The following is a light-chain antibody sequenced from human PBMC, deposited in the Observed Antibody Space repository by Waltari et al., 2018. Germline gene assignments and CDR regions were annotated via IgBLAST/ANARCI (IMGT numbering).Light chain of an antibody. CDR1: ENVKSN. V-gene: IGKV3-15*01. CDR3: KEYTTWLRGS. J-gene: IGKJ1*01. Sequence: EVLMTQSPATLSVSPGERATLSCRASENVKSNVAWYQQKPGQAPRLLIYGASSRATVTPARFSGSGYGTEFNLTISSLQSEYFAVYYCKEYTTWLRGSFGQGTKVEIK. CDR2: GAS.